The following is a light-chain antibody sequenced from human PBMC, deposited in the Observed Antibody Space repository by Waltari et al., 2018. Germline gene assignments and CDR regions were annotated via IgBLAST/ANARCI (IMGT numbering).Light chain of an antibody. V-gene: IGLV2-23*02. CDR2: EVS. Sequence: QSALTQPASVSGSPGQSITISCTGTSSDGGSYNLVSWYQQHPGKAPKLLIYEVSKRPSGVSNRFSGSKSGNTASLTISGLQAEDEADYYCCSYAGSSTFLVFGGGTKLTVL. CDR1: SSDGGSYNL. J-gene: IGLJ2*01. CDR3: CSYAGSSTFLV.